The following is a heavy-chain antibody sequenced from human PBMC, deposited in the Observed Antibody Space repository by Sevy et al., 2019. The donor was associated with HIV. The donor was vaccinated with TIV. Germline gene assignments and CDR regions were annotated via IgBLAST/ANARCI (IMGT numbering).Heavy chain of an antibody. D-gene: IGHD3-22*01. J-gene: IGHJ5*02. V-gene: IGHV1-69*13. Sequence: ASEKVSCKASGGTFSSYAISWVRQAPGQGLEWMGGIIPIFGTANYAQKFQGRVTITADESTSTAYMELSSLRSEDTAVYYCARDGRYYYDSSGYYYRGWFDPWGQGTLVTVSS. CDR3: ARDGRYYYDSSGYYYRGWFDP. CDR1: GGTFSSYA. CDR2: IIPIFGTA.